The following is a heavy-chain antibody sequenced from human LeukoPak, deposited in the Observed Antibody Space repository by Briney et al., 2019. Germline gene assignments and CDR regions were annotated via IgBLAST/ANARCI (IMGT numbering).Heavy chain of an antibody. CDR3: ARTTEGGYTYGYFYYYYMDV. V-gene: IGHV4-59*12. Sequence: SETLSLTCTVSGGSISTYSWSWIRQPPDKGLEWLGYVYYTGSTNYNPSLKSRVTISVDTSKNQFSLKLSSVTAADTAVYYCARTTEGGYTYGYFYYYYMDVWGKGTTVTISS. J-gene: IGHJ6*03. D-gene: IGHD5-18*01. CDR2: VYYTGST. CDR1: GGSISTYS.